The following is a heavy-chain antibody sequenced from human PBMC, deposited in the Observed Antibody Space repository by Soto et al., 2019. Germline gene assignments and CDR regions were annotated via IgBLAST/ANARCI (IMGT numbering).Heavy chain of an antibody. J-gene: IGHJ5*02. Sequence: ASVKVSCKASGYTFTSYGISWVRQAPGQGLEWMGWISAYNGNTNYAQKLQGRVTMTTDTSTSTAYMELRSLRSDDTAVYYCARDPMGCSSTSCLNVGDDWFDHWGQGTLVTVSS. D-gene: IGHD2-2*01. CDR3: ARDPMGCSSTSCLNVGDDWFDH. V-gene: IGHV1-18*01. CDR1: GYTFTSYG. CDR2: ISAYNGNT.